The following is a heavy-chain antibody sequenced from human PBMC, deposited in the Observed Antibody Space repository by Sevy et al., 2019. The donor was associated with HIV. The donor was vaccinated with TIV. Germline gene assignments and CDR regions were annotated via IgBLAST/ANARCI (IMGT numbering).Heavy chain of an antibody. CDR1: GYTFTGYY. Sequence: ASVKVSCKASGYTFTGYYMHWVRQAPGQGLEWMGWINPNSGGTNYAQKFQGRVTMTRDTSISTAYMELSRLKSNDTAVYYFARLPRPYDCWSGYWDYYYYYGMDVWGQGTTVTVSS. J-gene: IGHJ6*02. CDR3: ARLPRPYDCWSGYWDYYYYYGMDV. D-gene: IGHD3-3*01. V-gene: IGHV1-2*02. CDR2: INPNSGGT.